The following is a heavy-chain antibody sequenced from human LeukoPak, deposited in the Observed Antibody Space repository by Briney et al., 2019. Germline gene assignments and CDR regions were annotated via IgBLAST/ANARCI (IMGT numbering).Heavy chain of an antibody. CDR1: GGSISSSSYY. J-gene: IGHJ5*02. CDR2: IYYSGAT. Sequence: PSETLSLTCTVSGGSISSSSYYWGWIRQPPGKGLEWIGSIYYSGATYYKPSLKSRVTISVDTSKNQFSLKLSSVTAADTAVYYCARHTIYDSGGYVFDPWGQGTLVTVSS. V-gene: IGHV4-39*01. CDR3: ARHTIYDSGGYVFDP. D-gene: IGHD3-10*01.